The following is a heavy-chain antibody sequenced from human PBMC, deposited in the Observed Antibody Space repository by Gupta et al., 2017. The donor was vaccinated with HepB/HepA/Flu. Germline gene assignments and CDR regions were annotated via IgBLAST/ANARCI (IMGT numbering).Heavy chain of an antibody. Sequence: EVQMVESGGGLVKPGGSLRLSCAASGFTFSDAWMTWVRQTPGKGLEWVGRIKSNTAGGTTDYAEPVKGRFSISRDDSKNTLFLQMNSLRIEDTAVYYCATEFYNYGFNYWGQGTLVTVSS. D-gene: IGHD5-18*01. CDR1: GFTFSDAW. CDR2: IKSNTAGGTT. V-gene: IGHV3-15*01. CDR3: ATEFYNYGFNY. J-gene: IGHJ4*02.